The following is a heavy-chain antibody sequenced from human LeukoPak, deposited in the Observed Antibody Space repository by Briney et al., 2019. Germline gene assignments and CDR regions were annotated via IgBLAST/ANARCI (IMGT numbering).Heavy chain of an antibody. D-gene: IGHD3-22*01. Sequence: GGSLRLSCAASGFIFSSYSMNWVRQAPGKGLEWVSSISSRSSYIYYADSVKGRFTISRDNAKNSLYLQMNSLRAEDTAVYYCAKDLAYYYDSSGYYYSYYFDYWGQGTLVTVSS. CDR3: AKDLAYYYDSSGYYYSYYFDY. J-gene: IGHJ4*02. CDR2: ISSRSSYI. CDR1: GFIFSSYS. V-gene: IGHV3-21*01.